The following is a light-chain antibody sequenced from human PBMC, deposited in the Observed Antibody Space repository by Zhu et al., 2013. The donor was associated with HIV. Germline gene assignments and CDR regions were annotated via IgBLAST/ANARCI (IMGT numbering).Light chain of an antibody. V-gene: IGKV1-8*01. CDR3: QHYYDYPRA. CDR2: GAS. J-gene: IGKJ1*01. Sequence: AIRMTQSPSSVSASTGDKVTISCRASQDISNSLAWHQQKPGKAPKVLIYGASTLQSGVPSRFSGSGSGTDFNLTISCLQSEDFATYYCQHYYDYPRAFGQGTNGG. CDR1: QDISNS.